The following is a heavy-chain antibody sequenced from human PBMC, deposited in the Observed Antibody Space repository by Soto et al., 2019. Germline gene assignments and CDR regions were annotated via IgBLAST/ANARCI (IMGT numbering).Heavy chain of an antibody. Sequence: GGSLRLSCTASGFTFGDYAMSWFRQAPGKGLEWVGFIRSKAYGGTTEYAASVKGRFTISRDDSKSIAYLQMNSLKTEDTAVYYCTRRDSGSYSGYFDYWGQGTLVTVLL. D-gene: IGHD1-26*01. V-gene: IGHV3-49*03. CDR2: IRSKAYGGTT. J-gene: IGHJ4*02. CDR3: TRRDSGSYSGYFDY. CDR1: GFTFGDYA.